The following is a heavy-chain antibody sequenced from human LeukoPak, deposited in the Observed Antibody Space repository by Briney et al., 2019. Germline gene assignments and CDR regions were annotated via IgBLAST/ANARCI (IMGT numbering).Heavy chain of an antibody. J-gene: IGHJ4*02. Sequence: GGSLRLSCAASGYTCRDFSVNWVRQAPGKGLEWVSSISVRSNYRYYADSVRGRFTISRDDARDSLFLQMNSLRAEDTAVYFCVRLRRNNDRSGYYYYYDYWGQGTLVTVSS. CDR2: ISVRSNYR. CDR1: GYTCRDFS. V-gene: IGHV3-21*01. D-gene: IGHD3-22*01. CDR3: VRLRRNNDRSGYYYYYDY.